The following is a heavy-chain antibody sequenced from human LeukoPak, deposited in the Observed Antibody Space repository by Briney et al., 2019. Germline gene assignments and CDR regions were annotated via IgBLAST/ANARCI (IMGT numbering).Heavy chain of an antibody. CDR3: ARDGRYCSGGSCYFDY. Sequence: GSPVKVSCKASGGTFSRYAISWVRHAPGQGLEWMGGIIPIFGTANYAQKFQGRVTITADKSTSTAYMELSSLGSEDTAVYYCARDGRYCSGGSCYFDYWGQGTLVTVSS. D-gene: IGHD2-15*01. J-gene: IGHJ4*02. CDR1: GGTFSRYA. V-gene: IGHV1-69*06. CDR2: IIPIFGTA.